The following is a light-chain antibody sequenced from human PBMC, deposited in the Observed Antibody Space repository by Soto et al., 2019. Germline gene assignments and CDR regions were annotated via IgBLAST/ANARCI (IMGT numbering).Light chain of an antibody. V-gene: IGKV3-20*01. J-gene: IGKJ1*01. Sequence: EIVLTQSPGTLSLSPGERATLSCRASQSVSSYLAWYQQKPGQAPRLLIYGASSRATGIPDRFSGSGSGTDFTLTINRLEPEDFAVDYCQQYGSSSRTFGQGTRVEIK. CDR2: GAS. CDR3: QQYGSSSRT. CDR1: QSVSSY.